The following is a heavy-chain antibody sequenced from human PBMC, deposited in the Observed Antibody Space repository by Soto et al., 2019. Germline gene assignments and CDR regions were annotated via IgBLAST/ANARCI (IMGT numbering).Heavy chain of an antibody. CDR1: GFTVSSNY. CDR3: AGMTTVTADAFDI. V-gene: IGHV3-53*02. CDR2: IYSGGST. D-gene: IGHD4-17*01. Sequence: EVQLVETGGGLIQPGGSLRLSCAASGFTVSSNYMSWVRQAPGKGLEWVSVIYSGGSTYYADSVKGRFTISRDNSKNTLYLQMNSLRAEDTAVYYCAGMTTVTADAFDIWGQGTMVTVSS. J-gene: IGHJ3*02.